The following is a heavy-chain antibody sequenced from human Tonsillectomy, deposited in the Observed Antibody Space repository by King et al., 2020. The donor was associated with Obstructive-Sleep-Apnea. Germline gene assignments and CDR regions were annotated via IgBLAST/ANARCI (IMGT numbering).Heavy chain of an antibody. J-gene: IGHJ3*02. CDR2: ISNDGRKK. CDR1: GFTFSSYG. V-gene: IGHV3-30*18. Sequence: VQLVESGGGVVQPGRSLRLSCAASGFTFSSYGILWVRQAPGKGLEWGAVISNDGRKKYYVDSVKGRFTISRDNPNHTLHLQMNSLRAEDTAVYYCAKGYRGCDYAFDTWGQGTMVTVSP. CDR3: AKGYRGCDYAFDT. D-gene: IGHD5-12*01.